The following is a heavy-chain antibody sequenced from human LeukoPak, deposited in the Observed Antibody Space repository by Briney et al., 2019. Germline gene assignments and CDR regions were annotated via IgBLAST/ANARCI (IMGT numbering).Heavy chain of an antibody. V-gene: IGHV3-53*01. CDR1: GFTVSSNY. CDR3: ARVGWIRFRDY. CDR2: IYSGGST. D-gene: IGHD5-12*01. J-gene: IGHJ4*02. Sequence: PGGSLRLSCAASGFTVSSNYMSWVRQAPGKGLEWVSVIYSGGSTYYADSVKGRFTISRDNSKNTLYLQMNSLRAEDTAVYYCARVGWIRFRDYWGQGTLVTVSS.